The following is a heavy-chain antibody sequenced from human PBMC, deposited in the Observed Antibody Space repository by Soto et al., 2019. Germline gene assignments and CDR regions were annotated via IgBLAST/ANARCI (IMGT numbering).Heavy chain of an antibody. CDR3: AKEGRGYSYGHPYY. J-gene: IGHJ4*02. V-gene: IGHV3-30*18. CDR1: GFTFSSYG. Sequence: PGGSLRLSCAASGFTFSSYGMHWVRQAPGKGLEWVAVISYDGSNKYYADSVKGRFTISRDNSKNTLYLQMNSLRAEDTAVYYCAKEGRGYSYGHPYYWGQGTLVTVS. D-gene: IGHD5-18*01. CDR2: ISYDGSNK.